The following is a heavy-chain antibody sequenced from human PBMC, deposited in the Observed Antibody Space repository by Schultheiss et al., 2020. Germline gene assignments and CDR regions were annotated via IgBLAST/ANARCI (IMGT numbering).Heavy chain of an antibody. D-gene: IGHD1-26*01. J-gene: IGHJ6*02. CDR3: ARSWEPRGYYYYYYGMDV. CDR2: IDWDNDK. CDR1: GFSLSTSGMR. V-gene: IGHV2-70*04. Sequence: SGPTLVKPTQTLTLTCTFSGFSLSTSGMRVSWIRQSPGKALEWLARIDWDNDKFYSTSLKTRLTISKDTSKNRVVLTMTNMDPVDTATYYCARSWEPRGYYYYYYGMDVWGQGTTVTVSS.